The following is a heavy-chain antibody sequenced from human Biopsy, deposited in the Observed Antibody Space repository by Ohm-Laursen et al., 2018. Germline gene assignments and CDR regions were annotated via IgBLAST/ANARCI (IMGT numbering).Heavy chain of an antibody. J-gene: IGHJ6*02. CDR2: INHRGAT. Sequence: GTLSLTCAVYGRSFSDYYWSWIRQPPGKGLEWIGEINHRGATNYNPSLKSRVTISVDTSKNQFSLRLNSVTATDTAVYYCARATNSTGWPYYYFYGMDVWGQGTTVTVSS. CDR3: ARATNSTGWPYYYFYGMDV. V-gene: IGHV4-34*01. CDR1: GRSFSDYY. D-gene: IGHD2/OR15-2a*01.